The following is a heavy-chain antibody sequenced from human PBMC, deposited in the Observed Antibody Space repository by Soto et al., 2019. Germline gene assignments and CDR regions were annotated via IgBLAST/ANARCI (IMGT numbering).Heavy chain of an antibody. J-gene: IGHJ6*02. D-gene: IGHD2-15*01. CDR1: GFTFDDYA. CDR3: AKERVYCSGGSFYYYYGMDV. CDR2: ISWDGGST. V-gene: IGHV3-43D*03. Sequence: GGSLRLSCAASGFTFDDYAMHWVRQAPGKGLEWVSLISWDGGSTYYADSVKGRFTISRDNSKNSLYLQMNSLRAEDTALYYCAKERVYCSGGSFYYYYGMDVWGQGTTVTVSS.